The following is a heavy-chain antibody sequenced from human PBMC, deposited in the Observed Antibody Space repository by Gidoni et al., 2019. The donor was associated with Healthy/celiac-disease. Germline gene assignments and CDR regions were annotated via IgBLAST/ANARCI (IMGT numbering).Heavy chain of an antibody. CDR3: AKDLGSGWSKESFDY. D-gene: IGHD6-19*01. V-gene: IGHV3-23*01. CDR1: GFPFSSYA. J-gene: IGHJ4*02. Sequence: EVQLLESGGGWVQPGGSLRPSCAASGFPFSSYAMSWVRQAPGKGLEWVSAISGSGGSTYYADSVKSRFTISRDNSKSTLYLQMNSLRAEDTAVYYCAKDLGSGWSKESFDYWGQGTLVTVSS. CDR2: ISGSGGST.